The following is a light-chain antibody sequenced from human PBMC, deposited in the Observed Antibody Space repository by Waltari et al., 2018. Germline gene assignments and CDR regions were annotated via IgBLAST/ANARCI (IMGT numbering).Light chain of an antibody. J-gene: IGKJ4*01. CDR2: AAS. Sequence: EIVLTQSPGTLSLSPGERVILSCRASQYITGGWMTWYHQKPGQAPRLLLYAASTRAPGVPDRFSGSGSGTDFTLTISRLEPEDSGVYYCQQYDGSVVTFGGGTKVEIK. V-gene: IGKV3-20*01. CDR3: QQYDGSVVT. CDR1: QYITGGW.